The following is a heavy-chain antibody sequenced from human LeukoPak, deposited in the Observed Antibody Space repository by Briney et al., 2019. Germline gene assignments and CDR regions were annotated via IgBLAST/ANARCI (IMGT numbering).Heavy chain of an antibody. J-gene: IGHJ3*02. Sequence: SGTLSLTCSVSGGSISSYYWSWIRQPPGKGLEWIGYIYYSGSTNYNPSLKSRVTISVDTSKNQFSLKLSSVTAADTAVYYCARQDGVVVITVGKYAFDIWGQGTMVTVSS. V-gene: IGHV4-59*01. CDR1: GGSISSYY. D-gene: IGHD3-22*01. CDR3: ARQDGVVVITVGKYAFDI. CDR2: IYYSGST.